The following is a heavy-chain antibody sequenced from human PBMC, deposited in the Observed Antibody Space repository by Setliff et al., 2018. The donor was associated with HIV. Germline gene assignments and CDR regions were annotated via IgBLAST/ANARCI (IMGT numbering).Heavy chain of an antibody. CDR2: IIPILGIA. Sequence: GASVKVSCKASGGTFSSYAISWVRQAPGQGLEWMGGIIPILGIANYAQKFQGRVTITAVESTSTAYMELSSLRSEDTAVYYCARDYSPTFYYCDSSGTFDYWGQGTLVTVSS. V-gene: IGHV1-69*10. CDR1: GGTFSSYA. J-gene: IGHJ4*02. D-gene: IGHD3-22*01. CDR3: ARDYSPTFYYCDSSGTFDY.